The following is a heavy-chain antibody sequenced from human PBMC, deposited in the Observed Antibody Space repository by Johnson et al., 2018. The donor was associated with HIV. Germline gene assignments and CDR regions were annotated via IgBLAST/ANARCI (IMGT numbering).Heavy chain of an antibody. V-gene: IGHV3-30-3*02. CDR2: ISHDGINK. CDR1: GFTFSNYA. Sequence: QMMLVESGGGVVQPGRSLRLSCAASGFTFSNYAMHWVRQAPGKGLEWVTLISHDGINKYYADYVKGRFTISRDNSKNTLHLQMNSLRAEDTAVYYCAKDGATRAFDIWGQGTMVTVSS. J-gene: IGHJ3*02. CDR3: AKDGATRAFDI. D-gene: IGHD1-26*01.